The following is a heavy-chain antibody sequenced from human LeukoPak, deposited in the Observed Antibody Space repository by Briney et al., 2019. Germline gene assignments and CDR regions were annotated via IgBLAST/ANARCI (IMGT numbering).Heavy chain of an antibody. Sequence: GGSLRLPCVASGFTFSSCSMTWVRQAPGKGLECVSTITPTADWTFYADSVKGRFSISRDNSKNTVYLQMNSLRAEDTAVYYCARVRYGPGDYWGQGTLVTVSS. D-gene: IGHD3-9*01. CDR2: ITPTADWT. CDR3: ARVRYGPGDY. CDR1: GFTFSSCS. V-gene: IGHV3-23*01. J-gene: IGHJ4*02.